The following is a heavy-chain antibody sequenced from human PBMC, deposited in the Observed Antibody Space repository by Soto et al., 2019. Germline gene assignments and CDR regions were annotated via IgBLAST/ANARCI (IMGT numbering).Heavy chain of an antibody. CDR2: ISNDVRNI. V-gene: IGHV3-30*18. Sequence: EGCLRRSVSSSGRSFSTYGFHWFRPATGQVLEWVAVISNDVRNIHYAESVKGRFTISRDNSKNTLYLQMNSLSPNDTAVYYCVKDTLGRMTPVFMPGPDWAQGTLATVS. CDR1: GRSFSTYG. CDR3: VKDTLGRMTPVFMPGPD. J-gene: IGHJ4*02. D-gene: IGHD2-2*01.